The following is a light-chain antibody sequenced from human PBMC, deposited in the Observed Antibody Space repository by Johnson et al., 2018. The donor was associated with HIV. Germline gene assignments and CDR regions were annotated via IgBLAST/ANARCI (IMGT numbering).Light chain of an antibody. V-gene: IGLV1-51*02. CDR1: SSNIGNNY. CDR3: GTWDSRLSGDV. J-gene: IGLJ1*01. Sequence: QSVLTQPPSVSAAPGQKVTISCSGSSSNIGNNYVSWYQQLPGTAPKLLIYESNKRPSGIPDRFSGSKSGTSATLGITGLQTGDEADYYCGTWDSRLSGDVFGTGTRVTVL. CDR2: ESN.